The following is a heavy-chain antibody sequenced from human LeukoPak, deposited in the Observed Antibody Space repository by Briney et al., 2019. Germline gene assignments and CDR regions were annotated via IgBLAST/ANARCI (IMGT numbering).Heavy chain of an antibody. CDR3: AKDASSTWRWGAFDI. V-gene: IGHV3-23*01. D-gene: IGHD6-13*01. CDR2: ITGHGGST. J-gene: IGHJ3*02. CDR1: GFTFSDYY. Sequence: PGGSLRLSCAASGFTFSDYYMSWVRQAPGKGLEWVSSITGHGGSTYYADSVKGRFTISRDNSKYALYLQMSSLRAEDTAVYYCAKDASSTWRWGAFDIWGQGTMVTVSS.